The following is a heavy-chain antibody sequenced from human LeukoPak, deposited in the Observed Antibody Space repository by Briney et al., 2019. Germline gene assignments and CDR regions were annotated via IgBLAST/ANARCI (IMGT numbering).Heavy chain of an antibody. CDR2: INPSGGYT. CDR3: ARRHFGDHLDY. J-gene: IGHJ4*01. Sequence: ASVKVSCKASLYSFTISFIHCVRPAPGQGLECMGIINPSGGYTSYAQKFQDRVTMTTDTNTLIVYMAVSSLRSDDTAVYNCARRHFGDHLDYWGQGTLVTVSS. D-gene: IGHD4-17*01. CDR1: LYSFTISF. V-gene: IGHV1-46*01.